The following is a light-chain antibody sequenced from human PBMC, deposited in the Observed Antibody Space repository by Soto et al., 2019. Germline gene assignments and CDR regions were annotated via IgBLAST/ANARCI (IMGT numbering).Light chain of an antibody. CDR1: SSNIGNNY. Sequence: QAVLTQPPSVSAAPGRKVTISCSGSSSNIGNNYVSWYQQFPGTAPQLLIYDNNKRPSGIPDRFSGSKSGTSATLGITGLQTGDEADYYCGTWDSSLSAWVFGGGTQLTVL. J-gene: IGLJ3*02. CDR2: DNN. CDR3: GTWDSSLSAWV. V-gene: IGLV1-51*01.